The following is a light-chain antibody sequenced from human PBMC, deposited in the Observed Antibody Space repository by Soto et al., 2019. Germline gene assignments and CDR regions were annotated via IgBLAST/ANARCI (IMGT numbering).Light chain of an antibody. V-gene: IGKV3-20*01. J-gene: IGKJ1*01. CDR3: QQYDSYSLT. CDR2: HAS. CDR1: QTVNSSY. Sequence: EIVLTHSPGTLSFSPGERATLSCRASQTVNSSYLACYQRKPCQAPRLLIYHASSRATGIPDRFSGSGSWADFTLTISRLEPEDFATYYCQQYDSYSLTFGQGTKVDIK.